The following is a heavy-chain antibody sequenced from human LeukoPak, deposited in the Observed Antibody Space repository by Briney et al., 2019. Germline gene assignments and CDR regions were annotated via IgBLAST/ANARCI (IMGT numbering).Heavy chain of an antibody. Sequence: GGSLRLSCAASGFSFSNYYMHWVRQAPGRGLEYVSSISPNGDSTYYPNSVKGRFTFSRDNSKNTLCLQMGSLRAEDMAVYYCARSPQYFGSGKYYFDYWGQGTLVTVSS. CDR1: GFSFSNYY. J-gene: IGHJ4*02. CDR3: ARSPQYFGSGKYYFDY. CDR2: ISPNGDST. V-gene: IGHV3-64*01. D-gene: IGHD3-10*01.